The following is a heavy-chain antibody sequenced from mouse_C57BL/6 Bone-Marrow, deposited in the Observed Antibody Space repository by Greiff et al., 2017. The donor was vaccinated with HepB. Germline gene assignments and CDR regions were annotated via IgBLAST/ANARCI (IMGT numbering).Heavy chain of an antibody. Sequence: QVQLQQSGAELVMPGASVKLSCKASGYTFTSYWMHWVKQRPGQGLEWIGEIDPSDSYTNYNQKFKGKSTLTVDKSSSTAYMQLSSLTSEDSAVYYCARGDYYGSSYDPFAYWGQGTLVTVSA. CDR1: GYTFTSYW. J-gene: IGHJ3*01. D-gene: IGHD1-1*01. CDR3: ARGDYYGSSYDPFAY. V-gene: IGHV1-69*01. CDR2: IDPSDSYT.